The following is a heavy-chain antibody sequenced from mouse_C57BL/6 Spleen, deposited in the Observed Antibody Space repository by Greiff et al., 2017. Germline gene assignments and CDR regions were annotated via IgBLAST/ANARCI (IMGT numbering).Heavy chain of an antibody. D-gene: IGHD1-1*01. V-gene: IGHV6-3*01. Sequence: VESGGGLVQPGGPMKLSCVASGFTHSNYWMTWVRQSPEKGLEWVAQIRLKSDNYATYYAESVKGRFTISRDDSKSSDYLQMNNLRAEDTGIYYCTFITTMNYWGQGTSVTVSS. CDR2: IRLKSDNYAT. J-gene: IGHJ4*01. CDR1: GFTHSNYW. CDR3: TFITTMNY.